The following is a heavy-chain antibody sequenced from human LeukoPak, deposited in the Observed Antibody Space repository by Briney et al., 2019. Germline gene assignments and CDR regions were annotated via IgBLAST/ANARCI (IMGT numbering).Heavy chain of an antibody. V-gene: IGHV4-38-2*02. Sequence: TETLSLTCTVSGYSISSGYSWDWIRQPPGKGLEWIGSFYHSGSTYYSPSLKSRVTISGDTSKNHFSLNLNSVTAADTAVYFCARTEPGYYYMDVWGKGTTVTVSS. CDR2: FYHSGST. CDR3: ARTEPGYYYMDV. J-gene: IGHJ6*03. D-gene: IGHD2-8*02. CDR1: GYSISSGYS.